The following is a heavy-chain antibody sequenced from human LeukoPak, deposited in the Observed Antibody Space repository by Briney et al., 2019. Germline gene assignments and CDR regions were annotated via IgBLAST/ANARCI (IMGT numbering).Heavy chain of an antibody. CDR1: GFAASDSY. CDR3: AKSIGCSGGICYSADYYYYMDV. CDR2: IYTGGNT. J-gene: IGHJ6*03. Sequence: PGGSLRLSCAASGFAASDSYMSWVRQVPGKGLEWVSFIYTGGNTYYADSVKGRFTISRDNSKNTLFLQMNSLRDDDTAVYYCAKSIGCSGGICYSADYYYYMDVWGKGTTVTVSS. D-gene: IGHD2-15*01. V-gene: IGHV3-53*01.